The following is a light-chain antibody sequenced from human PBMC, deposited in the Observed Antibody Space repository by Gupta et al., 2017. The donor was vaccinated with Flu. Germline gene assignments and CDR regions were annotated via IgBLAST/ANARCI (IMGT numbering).Light chain of an antibody. J-gene: IGKJ3*01. CDR2: ATS. CDR3: QMYDGGRT. CDR1: QAISNH. Sequence: DIQMTQSPSSLSAFIGDRVTITCRASQAISNHLAWYQHKPGRVPRLLIYATSTWQTGVPYRFSCSGSVPDFTLTMSSWQPEDVATYYGQMYDGGRTFGHGTRVDVK. V-gene: IGKV1-27*01.